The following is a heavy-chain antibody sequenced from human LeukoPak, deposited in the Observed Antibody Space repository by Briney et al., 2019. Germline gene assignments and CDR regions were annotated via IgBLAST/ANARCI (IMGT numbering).Heavy chain of an antibody. V-gene: IGHV4-59*08. CDR3: ARHKAYCGGDCYLDY. CDR2: IYYSGST. D-gene: IGHD2-21*02. J-gene: IGHJ4*02. CDR1: GDSISSYY. Sequence: PSETLSLTCTVPGDSISSYYWSWIRQPPGKGLEWIGYIYYSGSTNYNPSLKSRVTISVGTSKNQFSLKLSSVTAADTAVYYCARHKAYCGGDCYLDYWGQGTLVTVSS.